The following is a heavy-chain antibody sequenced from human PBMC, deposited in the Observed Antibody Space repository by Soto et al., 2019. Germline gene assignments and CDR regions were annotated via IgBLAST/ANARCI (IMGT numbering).Heavy chain of an antibody. V-gene: IGHV3-74*01. J-gene: IGHJ5*02. CDR1: GFTFSSFW. CDR3: ARHGPGDYFLFDP. Sequence: GGSLRLSCAASGFTFSSFWMHWVRQAPGKGLEWVSRASPDGTSTSYADSVKGRFTITRDNAKNTLYMQMNSLRAEDTAVYYCARHGPGDYFLFDPWGQGTLVTVSS. CDR2: ASPDGTST. D-gene: IGHD4-17*01.